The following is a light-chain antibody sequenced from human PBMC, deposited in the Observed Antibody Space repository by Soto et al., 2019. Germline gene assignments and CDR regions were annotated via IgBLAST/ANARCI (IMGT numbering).Light chain of an antibody. CDR1: QSISSY. Sequence: DIQMTQSPSSLSASVGDRVTITCRASQSISSYLNWYQQKPGKAPKLLIYAASSLQSGVPSRFRGSGSGTDFILTISSPQPEDFATYDCQQSYSTPTWTFSQGTKV. V-gene: IGKV1-39*01. J-gene: IGKJ1*01. CDR2: AAS. CDR3: QQSYSTPTWT.